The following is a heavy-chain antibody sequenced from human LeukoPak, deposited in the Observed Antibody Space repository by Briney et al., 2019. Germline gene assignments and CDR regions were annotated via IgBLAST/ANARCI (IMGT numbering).Heavy chain of an antibody. Sequence: GASVKVSCKASGYTFTGYYMHWVRQAPGQGLEWMGWINPNSGGTNYAQKFQGRVTMTRDTSISTAYMELSRLRSDDTAVYYCARDGGYYDSSGYPDYWGQGTLVTVSS. J-gene: IGHJ4*02. CDR1: GYTFTGYY. CDR2: INPNSGGT. D-gene: IGHD3-22*01. V-gene: IGHV1-2*02. CDR3: ARDGGYYDSSGYPDY.